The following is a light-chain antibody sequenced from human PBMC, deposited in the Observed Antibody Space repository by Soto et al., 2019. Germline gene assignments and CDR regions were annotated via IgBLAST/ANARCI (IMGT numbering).Light chain of an antibody. CDR1: SDSVSPSYY. V-gene: IGLV8-61*01. J-gene: IGLJ3*02. Sequence: QAVVTQEPSFSVSPGGTVTLTCGLSSDSVSPSYYPTWYQQTPGQPPRTLIYSTNTRSSGVPDRFSGSILGNKAALTITGAQADDESDYYCVLFLGSGLWVFGGGTKLTVL. CDR3: VLFLGSGLWV. CDR2: STN.